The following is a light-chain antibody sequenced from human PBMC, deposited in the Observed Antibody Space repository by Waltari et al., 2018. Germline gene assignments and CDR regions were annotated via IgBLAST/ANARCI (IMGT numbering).Light chain of an antibody. Sequence: EIVMTQSPATLSVSPGERATLSCRASQSVSSNLAWFQKKPGQAPRLLIYGASTTATGFAARFRGSGAGTEFTLTISSLQSEDFAVYFCRQYDNWPRVFGQGTKLEIK. V-gene: IGKV3-15*01. CDR2: GAS. CDR1: QSVSSN. J-gene: IGKJ2*01. CDR3: RQYDNWPRV.